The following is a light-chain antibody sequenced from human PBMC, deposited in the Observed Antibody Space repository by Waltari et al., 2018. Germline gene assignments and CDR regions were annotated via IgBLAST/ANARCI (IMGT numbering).Light chain of an antibody. CDR2: AVS. Sequence: DIQMTQSPSPLSASVGDRVTITCRASQHISNYLNWYQQKPGKAPKLLMYAVSSLPTGVPSRFSGSGFVTDFTLTISNLQLEDFATYYCQQYYESPRTFGPGTKVDF. CDR3: QQYYESPRT. CDR1: QHISNY. V-gene: IGKV1-39*01. J-gene: IGKJ3*01.